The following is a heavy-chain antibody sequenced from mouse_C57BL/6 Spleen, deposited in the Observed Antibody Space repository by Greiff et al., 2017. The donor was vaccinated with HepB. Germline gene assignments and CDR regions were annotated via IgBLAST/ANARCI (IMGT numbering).Heavy chain of an antibody. CDR2: IHPNSGST. CDR1: GYTFTSYW. V-gene: IGHV1-64*01. CDR3: ARDYGSRDYFDY. J-gene: IGHJ2*01. Sequence: VQLQQSGAELVKPGASVKLSCKASGYTFTSYWMHWVKQRPGQGLEWIGMIHPNSGSTNYNEKFKSKATLTVDKSSSTAYMQLSSLTSEDSAVYYCARDYGSRDYFDYWGQGTTLTVSS. D-gene: IGHD1-1*01.